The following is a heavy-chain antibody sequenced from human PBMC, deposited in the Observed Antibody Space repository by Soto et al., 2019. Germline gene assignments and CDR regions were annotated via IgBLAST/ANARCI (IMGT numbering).Heavy chain of an antibody. CDR1: WYDFSTYY. V-gene: IGHV5-51*01. CDR2: IHPRDSDT. CDR3: ARDGSYSSSSCASDV. D-gene: IGHD6-6*01. J-gene: IGHJ6*02. Sequence: GESLKISCKGSWYDFSTYYIGWVRQRPGKGLEWLGLIHPRDSDTRYSPSFQGQVTISVDQSINTAYLQWSSLKASDTATYYCARDGSYSSSSCASDVWGQGTKVTVSS.